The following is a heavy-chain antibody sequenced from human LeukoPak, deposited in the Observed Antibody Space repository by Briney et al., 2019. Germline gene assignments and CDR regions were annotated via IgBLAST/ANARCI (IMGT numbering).Heavy chain of an antibody. CDR2: ISAYNGNT. Sequence: ASVKVSCKASGYTFTSYGISWVRQAPGQGLEWMGWISAYNGNTNYAQKLQGSVTMTTDTSTSTAYMELRSLRSDDTAVYYCARVTTWLLNGPRQSWFDPWGQGTLVTVSS. V-gene: IGHV1-18*01. D-gene: IGHD3-22*01. CDR3: ARVTTWLLNGPRQSWFDP. CDR1: GYTFTSYG. J-gene: IGHJ5*02.